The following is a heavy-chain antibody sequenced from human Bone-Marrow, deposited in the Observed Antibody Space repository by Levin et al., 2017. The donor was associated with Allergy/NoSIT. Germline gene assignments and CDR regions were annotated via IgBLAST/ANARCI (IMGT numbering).Heavy chain of an antibody. J-gene: IGHJ4*02. CDR2: INQDGSEK. V-gene: IGHV3-7*01. CDR3: ARLKGANN. D-gene: IGHD1/OR15-1a*01. Sequence: AASVKVSCTASGFSFSAYWMSWVRQAPGKGLEWVANINQDGSEKYYGDPVRGRFIVSRDNARNLVYLQLSSLRPEDTAIYYCARLKGANNWGQGTLVTVSS. CDR1: GFSFSAYW.